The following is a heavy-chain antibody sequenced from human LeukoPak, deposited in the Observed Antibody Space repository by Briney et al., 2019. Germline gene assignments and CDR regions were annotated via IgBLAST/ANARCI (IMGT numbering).Heavy chain of an antibody. V-gene: IGHV3-69-1*01. D-gene: IGHD3-10*01. CDR1: GFAFSNAW. Sequence: GGSLRLSCAASGFAFSNAWMSWVRQAPGKGLEWVSSISSSSHIYYADSVKGRFTISRDNAKNSLYLQMNSLRAEDTAVYYCARDASGSYPLYFDYWGQGTLVTVSS. CDR3: ARDASGSYPLYFDY. CDR2: ISSSSHI. J-gene: IGHJ4*02.